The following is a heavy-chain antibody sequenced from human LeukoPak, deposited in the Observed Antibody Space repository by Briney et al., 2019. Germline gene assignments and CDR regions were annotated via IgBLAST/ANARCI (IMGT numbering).Heavy chain of an antibody. CDR1: GYTFTSYG. CDR3: ARDQVVVVAATVIPNWFDP. D-gene: IGHD2-15*01. CDR2: ISAYNGNA. Sequence: ASVKVSCKASGYTFTSYGISWVRQAPGQGLEWMGWISAYNGNANYAQKLQGRVTMTTDTSTSTAYMELRSLRSDDTAVYYCARDQVVVVAATVIPNWFDPWGQGTLVTVSS. J-gene: IGHJ5*02. V-gene: IGHV1-18*01.